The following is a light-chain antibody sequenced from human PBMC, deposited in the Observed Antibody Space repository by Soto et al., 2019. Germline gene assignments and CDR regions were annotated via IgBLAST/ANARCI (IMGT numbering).Light chain of an antibody. CDR2: DVS. CDR3: QQYNGYPLT. Sequence: DIQMTQSPSTLSASVGDRVTITCRASQTLRTWLAWYQQKPGQAPKLLIYDVSILQSGVPSRFSGSGSGTEFTLTISSLQPDDFATYYCQQYNGYPLTFGGGTKVDFK. J-gene: IGKJ4*01. CDR1: QTLRTW. V-gene: IGKV1-5*01.